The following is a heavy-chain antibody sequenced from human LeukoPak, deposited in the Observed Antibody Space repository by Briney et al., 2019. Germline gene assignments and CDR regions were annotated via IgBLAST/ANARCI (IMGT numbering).Heavy chain of an antibody. CDR2: ISGSGGST. J-gene: IGHJ4*02. CDR1: GFTFSSYA. Sequence: GGSLRLSCAASGFTFSSYAMSWVRQAPGKGLEWVSAISGSGGSTYYADSVKGRFTISRDNSKNTLCLQMNSLRPDDTAVYYCAKDWGAEYYDILTGSPPPDYWGQGTLVTVSS. CDR3: AKDWGAEYYDILTGSPPPDY. V-gene: IGHV3-23*01. D-gene: IGHD3-9*01.